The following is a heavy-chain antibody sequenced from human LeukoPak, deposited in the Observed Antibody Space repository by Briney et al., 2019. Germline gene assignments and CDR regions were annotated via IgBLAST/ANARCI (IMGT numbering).Heavy chain of an antibody. J-gene: IGHJ6*02. Sequence: PETLSLTCIVSGGSIRNYYWNWIRQSPGKGLEWIGFIHYSGSTYYRPTLKSRVTMSVDTSKNKFSLKLTSVTAADTAVYYCARGGDSSGYLNHYYYGMDVWGQGTTVTVSS. CDR1: GGSIRNYY. D-gene: IGHD5-18*01. CDR3: ARGGDSSGYLNHYYYGMDV. V-gene: IGHV4-59*01. CDR2: IHYSGST.